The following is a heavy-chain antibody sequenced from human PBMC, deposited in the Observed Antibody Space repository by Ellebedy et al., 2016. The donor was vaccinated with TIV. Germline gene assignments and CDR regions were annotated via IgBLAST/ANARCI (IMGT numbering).Heavy chain of an antibody. Sequence: AASVKVSCKASGYTFSDYGIAWVRRAPGQGLEWMGWISAYNGNTNYAQKIKGRVTLTTDTSTSTAYMEMRSLRSGDTAVYYCVRYYYDSSGFYYGGDNWGQGTLVTVSS. V-gene: IGHV1-18*04. J-gene: IGHJ4*02. CDR3: VRYYYDSSGFYYGGDN. CDR2: ISAYNGNT. D-gene: IGHD3-22*01. CDR1: GYTFSDYG.